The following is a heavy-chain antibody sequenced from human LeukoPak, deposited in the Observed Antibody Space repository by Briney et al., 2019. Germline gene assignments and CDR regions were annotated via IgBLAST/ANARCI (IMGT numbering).Heavy chain of an antibody. J-gene: IGHJ5*02. CDR2: ISAYNGNT. D-gene: IGHD2-2*01. V-gene: IGHV1-18*01. Sequence: ASVKVSCKASGYTFTSYGISWVRQAPGQGFEWMGWISAYNGNTNYAQKLQGRVTMTTDTSTSTAYMELRSLRSDDTAVYYCARDLYCSSTSCPLGWWFDPWGQGTLVTVSS. CDR1: GYTFTSYG. CDR3: ARDLYCSSTSCPLGWWFDP.